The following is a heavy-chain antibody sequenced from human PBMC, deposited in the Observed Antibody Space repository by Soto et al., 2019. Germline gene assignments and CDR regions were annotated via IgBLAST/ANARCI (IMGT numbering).Heavy chain of an antibody. CDR2: IYYSGST. V-gene: IGHV4-39*01. D-gene: IGHD3-10*01. CDR3: ARPGNYGSGSYLYYLDY. J-gene: IGHJ4*02. CDR1: GGSITSSSYY. Sequence: SETLSLTCTVSGGSITSSSYYWGWIRQPPGKGLEWIGSIYYSGSTYYNPSLKSRVTISVDTSKNQFSLKLSSVTAADTAVYYCARPGNYGSGSYLYYLDYWGQGTLVTVSS.